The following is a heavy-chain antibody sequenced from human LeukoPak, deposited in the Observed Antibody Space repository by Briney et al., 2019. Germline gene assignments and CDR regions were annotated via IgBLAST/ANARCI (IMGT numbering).Heavy chain of an antibody. J-gene: IGHJ4*02. Sequence: GGSLRLSCAASGFRFSAYAMSWVRQAPGKGLEWVSTISGRGGNTYYADSVKGRFTISRDNSKNTLYLQMNSLRAEDTAVYYCAKDPGPNGDYRTFDYWGQGTLVTVSS. D-gene: IGHD4-17*01. CDR2: ISGRGGNT. CDR3: AKDPGPNGDYRTFDY. V-gene: IGHV3-23*01. CDR1: GFRFSAYA.